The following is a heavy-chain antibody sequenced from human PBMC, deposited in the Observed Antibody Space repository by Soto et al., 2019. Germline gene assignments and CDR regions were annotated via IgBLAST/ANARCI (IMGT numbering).Heavy chain of an antibody. D-gene: IGHD3-10*01. CDR1: GYTFTSYG. V-gene: IGHV1-18*04. Sequence: ASVKVSCKASGYTFTSYGISWVRQAPGQGLEWMGWISAYNGNTNYAQKLQGRVTMTTDTSTSTAYMELRSLRSDDTAVYYCARDAPHYGSGSYYGMDVWGQGTTVTVSS. CDR2: ISAYNGNT. J-gene: IGHJ6*02. CDR3: ARDAPHYGSGSYYGMDV.